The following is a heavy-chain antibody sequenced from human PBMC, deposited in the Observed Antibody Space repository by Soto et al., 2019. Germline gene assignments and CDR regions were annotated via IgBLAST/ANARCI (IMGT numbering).Heavy chain of an antibody. V-gene: IGHV4-4*02. CDR3: AIYDFWSGYYLFDH. CDR2: IYQTGTT. Sequence: QVQLQESGPGLVKPSGTLSLTCAVPSGSISNRNWWSWVRQPPGKGLEWIGEIYQTGTTNYNPSLKSRVTIPVDKSKNQFSLILRSVTAADTAVYYCAIYDFWSGYYLFDHWGQGTPVTVSS. CDR1: SGSISNRNW. D-gene: IGHD3-3*01. J-gene: IGHJ4*02.